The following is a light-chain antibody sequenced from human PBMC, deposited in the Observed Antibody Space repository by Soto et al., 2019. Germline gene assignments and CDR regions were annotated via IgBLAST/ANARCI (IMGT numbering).Light chain of an antibody. J-gene: IGKJ2*01. Sequence: AIPMTQSPSSLSASVGDRVTITCRASQGIKNDVAWYQQKPGKAPKLLIYAASSLQSGVPPRFSGSGSGTDFTLTISSLQPEDFATYYCLQDYNYPYTFGQGTKLEIK. V-gene: IGKV1-6*01. CDR2: AAS. CDR1: QGIKND. CDR3: LQDYNYPYT.